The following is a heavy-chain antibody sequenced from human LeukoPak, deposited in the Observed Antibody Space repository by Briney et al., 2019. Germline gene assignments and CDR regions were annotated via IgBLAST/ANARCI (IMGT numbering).Heavy chain of an antibody. D-gene: IGHD4-17*01. V-gene: IGHV3-64*01. CDR3: ARARYYGDYMDV. CDR2: ISSNGGRT. Sequence: GGSLRLSCAASGFTFSSCDMFWVRQAPGKGLEYVSAISSNGGRTYYANSVKGRFTISRDNSKNTVYLQMGSLRADDMAAYYCARARYYGDYMDVWGKGTTVTVSS. J-gene: IGHJ6*03. CDR1: GFTFSSCD.